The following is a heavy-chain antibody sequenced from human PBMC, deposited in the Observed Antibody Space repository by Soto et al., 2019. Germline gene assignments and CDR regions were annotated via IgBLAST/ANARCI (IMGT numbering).Heavy chain of an antibody. D-gene: IGHD4-17*01. V-gene: IGHV4-61*08. CDR1: FGYVTSTGYC. CDR3: AKDTDYGGNSALDY. J-gene: IGHJ4*02. Sequence: SDTLSLTCTVSFGYVTSTGYCWSWIRQPPGKGLEWIGYMHYSGSTNYNPSLKSRVTISVDTSKNQFSLFLQMNNLTTDDTALYYCAKDTDYGGNSALDYWGQGTLVTVSS. CDR2: MHYSGST.